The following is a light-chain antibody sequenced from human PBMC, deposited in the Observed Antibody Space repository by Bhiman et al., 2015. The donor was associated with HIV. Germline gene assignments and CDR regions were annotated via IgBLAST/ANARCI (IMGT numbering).Light chain of an antibody. CDR3: AAWDDSSLV. Sequence: QSVLTQPPSVSGAPGQGVTISCTGSSSNIGAGYDVHWYQHLPGTAPKLLIYSNNQRPSGVPDRFSGSKSGTSASLAISGLQSEDEADYYCAAWDDSSLVFGGGTKLTVL. J-gene: IGLJ3*02. V-gene: IGLV1-50*01. CDR1: SSNIGAGYD. CDR2: SNN.